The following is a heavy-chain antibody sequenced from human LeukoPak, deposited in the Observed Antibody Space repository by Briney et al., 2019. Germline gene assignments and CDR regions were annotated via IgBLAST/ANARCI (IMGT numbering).Heavy chain of an antibody. D-gene: IGHD1-26*01. CDR3: ARRLGDTQPYFDF. Sequence: GESLNISCKASGYTFTSYWIGWVRQMPGKGLECMGIIHPGDSETRYSPSFQGQVTISADKSISTAYLQWSGLKASDTAMYYCARRLGDTQPYFDFWGQGALVAVSS. CDR1: GYTFTSYW. CDR2: IHPGDSET. J-gene: IGHJ4*02. V-gene: IGHV5-51*01.